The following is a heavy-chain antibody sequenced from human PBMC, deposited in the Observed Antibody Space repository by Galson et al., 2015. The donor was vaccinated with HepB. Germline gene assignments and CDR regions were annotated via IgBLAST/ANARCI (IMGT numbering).Heavy chain of an antibody. V-gene: IGHV3-7*01. J-gene: IGHJ4*02. CDR1: GFTFTNYW. D-gene: IGHD1-26*01. CDR2: IKQDGSVK. CDR3: ARDTGSY. Sequence: SLRLSCAASGFTFTNYWMTWVRQAPGKGLEWVATIKQDGSVKSYVDSVRGRFTISRDNAENSLLLQLNSLRVEDTAMYYCARDTGSYWGQGTLVTVSS.